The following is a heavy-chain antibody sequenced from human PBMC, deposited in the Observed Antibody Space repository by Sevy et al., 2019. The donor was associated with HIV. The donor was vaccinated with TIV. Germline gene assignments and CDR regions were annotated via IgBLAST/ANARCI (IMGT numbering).Heavy chain of an antibody. Sequence: SETLSLTCTVSGGSITNDYWGWIRQPPGMRLEWIGYIHSRGNTNSNPSLKSRVTISVDTSKNQFSLNLNSVTAADTAVYYCARYMGSGTSFDYWGQGTLVTVSS. CDR2: IHSRGNT. CDR1: GGSITNDY. D-gene: IGHD6-13*01. CDR3: ARYMGSGTSFDY. V-gene: IGHV4-59*13. J-gene: IGHJ4*02.